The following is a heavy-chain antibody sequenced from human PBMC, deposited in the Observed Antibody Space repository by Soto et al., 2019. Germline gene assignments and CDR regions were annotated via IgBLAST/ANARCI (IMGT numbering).Heavy chain of an antibody. J-gene: IGHJ4*02. CDR3: EREWKWLVPEY. V-gene: IGHV1-3*01. CDR1: GYTFTNYP. D-gene: IGHD6-19*01. Sequence: QVQLVQSGAEVKKPGASVKVSCKASGYTFTNYPIHWVRQAPGQRLEWMGWINAATGNSKYSQKFKGRVTITRDTSASTVYMEVRSLRSEDTALYFCEREWKWLVPEYCGQGTLVNVSS. CDR2: INAATGNS.